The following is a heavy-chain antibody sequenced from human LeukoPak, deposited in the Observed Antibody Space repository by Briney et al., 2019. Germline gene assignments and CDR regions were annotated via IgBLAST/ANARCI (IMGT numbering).Heavy chain of an antibody. CDR1: GFTFSSYA. Sequence: GGSLRLSCAASGFTFSSYAMHWVRQAPGKGLEWVAVISYDGSNKYYADSVKGRFTISRDNSKNTLYLQMNSLRAEDTAVYYCAKGGVWLLTYPCSVTQLDYWGQGTLVTVSS. CDR3: AKGGVWLLTYPCSVTQLDY. D-gene: IGHD2-8*01. J-gene: IGHJ4*02. V-gene: IGHV3-30-3*01. CDR2: ISYDGSNK.